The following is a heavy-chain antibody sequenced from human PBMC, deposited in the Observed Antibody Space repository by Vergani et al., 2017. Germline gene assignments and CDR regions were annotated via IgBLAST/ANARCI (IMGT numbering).Heavy chain of an antibody. V-gene: IGHV4-39*01. CDR3: ARQRPGSGWSPGDFDD. CDR1: ADSISSGSYY. CDR2: IYYSGLT. J-gene: IGHJ4*02. D-gene: IGHD6-19*01. Sequence: QLQLQQSGPGLVKPSETLFLTCTVSADSISSGSYYWGWIRQPPGKSLEWIGSIYYSGLTYYNPSLKSRVAISVDTSKNQFSLKGTSVTAADTAVYFCARQRPGSGWSPGDFDDWGQGILVTVSS.